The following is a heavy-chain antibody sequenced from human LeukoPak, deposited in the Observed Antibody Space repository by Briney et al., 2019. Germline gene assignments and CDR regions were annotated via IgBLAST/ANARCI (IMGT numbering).Heavy chain of an antibody. CDR3: ARDYYYDSSGYLDY. D-gene: IGHD3-22*01. V-gene: IGHV1-18*01. Sequence: ASVKVSCKASGGTFSSYAISWVRQAPGQGLEWMGWISAYNGNTNYAQKLQGRVTMTTDTSTSTAYMELRSLRSDDTAVYYCARDYYYDSSGYLDYWGQGTLVTVSS. CDR1: GGTFSSYA. CDR2: ISAYNGNT. J-gene: IGHJ4*02.